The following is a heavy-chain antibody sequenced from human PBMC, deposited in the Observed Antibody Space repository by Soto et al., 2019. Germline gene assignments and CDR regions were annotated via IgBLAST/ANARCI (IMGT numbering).Heavy chain of an antibody. J-gene: IGHJ4*02. Sequence: SETLSLTCAVYGGSFSGYYWSWIRQPPGKGLEWIGEINHSGSTNYNPSLKSRVTISVDTSKSQFSLKLSSVTAADTAVYYCARGRDTAGGLYYFDYWGQGTLVTVSS. CDR3: ARGRDTAGGLYYFDY. D-gene: IGHD2-21*01. CDR1: GGSFSGYY. CDR2: INHSGST. V-gene: IGHV4-34*01.